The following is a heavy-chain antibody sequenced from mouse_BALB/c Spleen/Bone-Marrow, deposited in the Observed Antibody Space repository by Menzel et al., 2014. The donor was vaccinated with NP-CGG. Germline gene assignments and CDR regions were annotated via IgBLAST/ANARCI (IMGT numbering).Heavy chain of an antibody. J-gene: IGHJ2*01. V-gene: IGHV1S16*01. Sequence: SGPELVKPGASVKLSCKASGYAFTSYWMHWVKLRPGRGFEWIGEINPSNGGTNYNEKFKRKATLTVDKSSSTAYMQLSSLTSEDSAVYYCTIGGFDYWGQGTTLTVSS. CDR3: TIGGFDY. CDR1: GYAFTSYW. CDR2: INPSNGGT.